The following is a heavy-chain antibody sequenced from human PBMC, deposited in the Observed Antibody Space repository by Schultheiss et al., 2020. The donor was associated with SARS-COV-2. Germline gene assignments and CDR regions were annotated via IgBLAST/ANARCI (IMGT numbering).Heavy chain of an antibody. CDR1: GGSFSGYY. J-gene: IGHJ4*02. V-gene: IGHV4-34*01. Sequence: SETLSLTCAVYGGSFSGYYWSWIRQPPGKGLEWIGSIYYSGSTYYNPSLKSRVTISVDRSKNQFSLKLSSVTAADTAVYYCARGRACSSTSCLIDYWGQGTLVTVSS. CDR2: IYYSGST. D-gene: IGHD2-2*01. CDR3: ARGRACSSTSCLIDY.